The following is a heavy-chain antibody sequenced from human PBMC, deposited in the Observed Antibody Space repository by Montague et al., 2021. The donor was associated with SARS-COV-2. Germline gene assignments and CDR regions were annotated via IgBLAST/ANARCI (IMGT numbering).Heavy chain of an antibody. J-gene: IGHJ6*02. V-gene: IGHV4-59*01. CDR1: GGSISSYY. CDR2: ISYSGST. D-gene: IGHD3-22*01. Sequence: SETLSLTCTVSGGSISSYYWSWIRQPPGRGLQWIGYISYSGSTNYNPSLKSRVTISVETSKNHFTLRLSSVTAADTAVYYCANFPWTPLIVGNLYYGIDVWGQGTTVTVSS. CDR3: ANFPWTPLIVGNLYYGIDV.